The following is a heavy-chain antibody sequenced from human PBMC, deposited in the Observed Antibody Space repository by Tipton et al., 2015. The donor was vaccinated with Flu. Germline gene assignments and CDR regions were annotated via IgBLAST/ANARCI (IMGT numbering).Heavy chain of an antibody. V-gene: IGHV4-59*12. Sequence: TLSLTCTVSGGSMKSYYWCWIRQPPGKGLEWIGYVYYTGSTNYNPSLKSRVTMSVDTSKKQFSLRLSSVTAADTAVYYCARGAGGPATAYDCWGQGTLVTVSS. D-gene: IGHD1-1*01. CDR3: ARGAGGPATAYDC. CDR2: VYYTGST. CDR1: GGSMKSYY. J-gene: IGHJ4*02.